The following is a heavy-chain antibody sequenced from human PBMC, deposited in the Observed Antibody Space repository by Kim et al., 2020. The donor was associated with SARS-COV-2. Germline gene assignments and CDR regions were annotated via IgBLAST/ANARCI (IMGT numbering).Heavy chain of an antibody. CDR3: ARGGGYSGYDFNY. CDR1: GFTFSDHY. J-gene: IGHJ4*02. CDR2: TRNKANSYTT. Sequence: GGSLRLSCAASGFTFSDHYMDWVRQAPGKGLEWVGRTRNKANSYTTEYAASVKGRFTISRDDSKNSLYLQMNSLKTEDTAVYYCARGGGYSGYDFNYWGQGTLVTVSS. V-gene: IGHV3-72*01. D-gene: IGHD5-12*01.